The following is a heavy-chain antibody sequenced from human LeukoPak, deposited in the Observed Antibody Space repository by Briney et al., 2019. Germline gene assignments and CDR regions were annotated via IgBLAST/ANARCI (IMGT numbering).Heavy chain of an antibody. Sequence: ASVKVSCKASGYTFTGYYMDWVRQAPGQGLELMGWINPNSCGTSYAQKFQGRVTMTRDTSINTAYIEVSRLRSDDTAVYYCARSMRYCSGGSCSWGQGTLVTVSS. V-gene: IGHV1-2*02. CDR1: GYTFTGYY. D-gene: IGHD2-15*01. CDR2: INPNSCGT. J-gene: IGHJ5*02. CDR3: ARSMRYCSGGSCS.